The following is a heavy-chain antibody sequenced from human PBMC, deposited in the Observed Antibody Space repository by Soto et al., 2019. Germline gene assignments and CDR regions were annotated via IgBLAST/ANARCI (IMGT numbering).Heavy chain of an antibody. Sequence: GGSLRLSCAASGFTSSNAWMSWVRQAPGKGLEWVGRIKSKTDGGTTDYAAPVKGRFTISRDDSKNTLYLQMNSLKTEDTAVYYCTTVPGYSYGSFDIWGQGTMVTVSS. D-gene: IGHD5-18*01. CDR3: TTVPGYSYGSFDI. CDR1: GFTSSNAW. V-gene: IGHV3-15*01. CDR2: IKSKTDGGTT. J-gene: IGHJ3*02.